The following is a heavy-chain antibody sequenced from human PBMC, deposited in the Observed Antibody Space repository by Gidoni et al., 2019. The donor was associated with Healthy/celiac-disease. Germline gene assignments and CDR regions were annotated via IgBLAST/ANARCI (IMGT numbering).Heavy chain of an antibody. CDR3: AKLDHYDPNGPGRNFEY. Sequence: EVQLLESGGGLVQPGGSLRLSCAASGFPFSRYAMSWGRQAPGKGLGGGSGIRWKGGSKNHAEAVKGRFTISRENSKKPLELENKRLRAEEKAGYFCAKLDHYDPNGPGRNFEYWGQGTLVTVSS. D-gene: IGHD3-3*01. V-gene: IGHV3-23*01. CDR2: IRWKGGSK. J-gene: IGHJ4*02. CDR1: GFPFSRYA.